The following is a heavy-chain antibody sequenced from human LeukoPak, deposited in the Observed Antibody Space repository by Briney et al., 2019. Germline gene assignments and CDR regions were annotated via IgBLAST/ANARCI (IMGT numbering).Heavy chain of an antibody. CDR2: IYDSGST. V-gene: IGHV4-59*08. Sequence: SETLSLTCTVSGDSISSYYWSWIRQPPGKGLEWIGYIYDSGSTNYNPSLKSRVTISVDTSKNQFSLKLSSVTAADTALYYCARLYCSSISCYSAAFDIWGQGTMVTASS. CDR1: GDSISSYY. J-gene: IGHJ3*02. D-gene: IGHD2-2*01. CDR3: ARLYCSSISCYSAAFDI.